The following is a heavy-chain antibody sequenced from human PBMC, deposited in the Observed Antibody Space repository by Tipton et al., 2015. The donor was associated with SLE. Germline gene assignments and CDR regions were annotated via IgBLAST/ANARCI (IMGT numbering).Heavy chain of an antibody. CDR2: IHQSGST. Sequence: TLSLTCAISGDSFSSNNWWSWVRQPPGKGLEWIGEIHQSGSTNYNPSLKSRVTISADRSKNQFSLKLSSVTAADTAVYYCARGIVPAARGGMDVWGQGTTVTVSS. D-gene: IGHD2-2*01. CDR1: GDSFSSNNW. V-gene: IGHV4-4*02. CDR3: ARGIVPAARGGMDV. J-gene: IGHJ6*02.